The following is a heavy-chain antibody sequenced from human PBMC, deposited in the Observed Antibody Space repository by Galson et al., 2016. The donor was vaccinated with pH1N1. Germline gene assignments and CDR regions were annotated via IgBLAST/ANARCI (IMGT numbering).Heavy chain of an antibody. CDR1: GASVRSGGQY. CDR2: IYYIGST. D-gene: IGHD3-22*01. V-gene: IGHV4-31*03. CDR3: ARNAWDGSVLNYFDS. J-gene: IGHJ5*01. Sequence: TLSLTCSVSGASVRSGGQYWTWIRQVPGKGLEWIGFIYYIGSTGYNPSLKSRVSMSLDMSKKQFSLNLRSVTAADTAVYYCARNAWDGSVLNYFDSWGQGILVSVSS.